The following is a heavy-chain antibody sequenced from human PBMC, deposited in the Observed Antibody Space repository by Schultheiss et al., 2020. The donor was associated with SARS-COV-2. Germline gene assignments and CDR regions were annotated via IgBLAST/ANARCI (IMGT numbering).Heavy chain of an antibody. D-gene: IGHD3-10*01. CDR1: GFSLSTSGVG. CDR2: IYWDDDK. CDR3: AHTRITMVRGVPTYYYYGMDV. V-gene: IGHV2-5*02. J-gene: IGHJ6*02. Sequence: SGPTLVKPTQTLTLTCTFSGFSLSTSGVGVGWIRQPPGKALEWLALIYWDDDKRYSPSLKSRLTITKDTSKNQVVLTMSNMDPVDTATYYCAHTRITMVRGVPTYYYYGMDVWGQGTTVTVSS.